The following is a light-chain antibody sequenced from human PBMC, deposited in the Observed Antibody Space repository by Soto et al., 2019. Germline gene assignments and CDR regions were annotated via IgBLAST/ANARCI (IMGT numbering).Light chain of an antibody. Sequence: QSVLTQPASVXXXXXXXXXXXCTGTSSDIGGYNFVSWYQQHPGKAPKLLIYDVGNRPSGVSNRFSGSKSGNTASLTISGLQAEDEAHYYCNSYRTVSTYVFGTGTKVTVL. V-gene: IGLV2-14*01. CDR3: NSYRTVSTYV. CDR2: DVG. CDR1: SSDIGGYNF. J-gene: IGLJ1*01.